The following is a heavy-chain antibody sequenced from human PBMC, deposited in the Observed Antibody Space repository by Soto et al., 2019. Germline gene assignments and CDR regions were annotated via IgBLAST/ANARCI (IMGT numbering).Heavy chain of an antibody. D-gene: IGHD6-13*01. Sequence: SETLSLTCTVSGGSIGSSSYYWGWIRQSPGKGLEWIGNIYYSGNTFYNPSLKSRVTISVDTSKNQFYLHLSSVTAADTAIFYCASIAAPGTTHFDFWGKGNLVSVSS. CDR2: IYYSGNT. CDR3: ASIAAPGTTHFDF. CDR1: GGSIGSSSYY. V-gene: IGHV4-39*01. J-gene: IGHJ4*02.